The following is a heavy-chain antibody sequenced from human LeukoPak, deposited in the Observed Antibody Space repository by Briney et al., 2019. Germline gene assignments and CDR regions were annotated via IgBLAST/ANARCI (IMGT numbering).Heavy chain of an antibody. CDR2: INYSGST. J-gene: IGHJ4*02. V-gene: IGHV4-39*07. CDR3: ARDLYYQGSLDY. CDR1: RGSITSSVYY. D-gene: IGHD2-2*01. Sequence: SETLSLTCTVSRGSITSSVYYWAWIRQPPGKGLEWIGTINYSGSTNYKPSLKSRVTILINTSKNQFSLRLNSVTAADTAVYYCARDLYYQGSLDYWGQGTPVTVSS.